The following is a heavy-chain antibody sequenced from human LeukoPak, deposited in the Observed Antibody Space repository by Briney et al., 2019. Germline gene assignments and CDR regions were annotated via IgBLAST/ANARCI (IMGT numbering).Heavy chain of an antibody. CDR2: IPYDGSNK. Sequence: GGSLRLSCAASGFVFSSYVIHWVRQAPGKGLEWVAVIPYDGSNKYYADSVKGRFTISRDNSKNTLYLQMNSLRAEDTAVYYCARDRGFGELLSDYFYDYVMDVWGQGTTVTVSS. CDR3: ARDRGFGELLSDYFYDYVMDV. J-gene: IGHJ6*02. D-gene: IGHD3-10*01. V-gene: IGHV3-30*04. CDR1: GFVFSSYV.